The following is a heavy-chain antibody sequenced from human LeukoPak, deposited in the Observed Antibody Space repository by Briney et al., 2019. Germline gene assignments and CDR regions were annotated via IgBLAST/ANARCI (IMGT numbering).Heavy chain of an antibody. CDR3: ARGDSVVTAAY. CDR1: GFIVSDND. D-gene: IGHD2-21*02. J-gene: IGHJ4*02. V-gene: IGHV3-53*01. CDR2: IYSGGST. Sequence: PGGSLRLSCAASGFIVSDNDIKWVRQAPGKGLEWVSVIYSGGSTYYADSVKGRFTISRDKSKNTLYLQVNSLRAEDTAVYYCARGDSVVTAAYWGQGTLVTVSS.